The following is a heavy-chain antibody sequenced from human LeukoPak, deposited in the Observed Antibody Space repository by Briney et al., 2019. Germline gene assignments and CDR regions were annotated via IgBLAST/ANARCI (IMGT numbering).Heavy chain of an antibody. D-gene: IGHD3-22*01. CDR2: IIPILGIA. CDR3: ARDPNYYDSSGYSSDY. Sequence: SVKVSCKASGGTFSSYTISWVRQAPGQGLEWMGRIIPILGIANYAQKFQGRVTITADKSTSTAYMELSSLRSEDTAVYYCARDPNYYDSSGYSSDYWGQGTLVTVSS. V-gene: IGHV1-69*02. CDR1: GGTFSSYT. J-gene: IGHJ4*02.